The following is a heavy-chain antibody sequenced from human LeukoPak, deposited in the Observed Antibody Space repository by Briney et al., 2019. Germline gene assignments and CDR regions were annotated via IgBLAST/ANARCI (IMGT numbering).Heavy chain of an antibody. CDR3: ARGALGAFDI. V-gene: IGHV4-59*08. CDR2: IYYSGST. J-gene: IGHJ3*02. CDR1: GGSISSYY. Sequence: PSETLSLTCTVSGGSISSYYWSWIRQPPGKGLEWIGYIYYSGSTNYNPSLKSRVTISVDTSKNQFSLKLSSVTAADTAMYYCARGALGAFDIWGQGTMVTVSS. D-gene: IGHD7-27*01.